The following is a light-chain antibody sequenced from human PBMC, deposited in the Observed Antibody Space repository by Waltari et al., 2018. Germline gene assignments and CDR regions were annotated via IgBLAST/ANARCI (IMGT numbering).Light chain of an antibody. CDR2: ELN. CDR3: GSYTVTNNLYV. Sequence: QSALTQPPSASGSPGQSVTISCTGPGSDVGDFHLVSWYQQRPGKAPKLLMFELNKRPSGVSSRFSGSKSANAASLTISGLQAEDEGDYYCGSYTVTNNLYVFGTGTKVTVL. CDR1: GSDVGDFHL. V-gene: IGLV2-8*01. J-gene: IGLJ1*01.